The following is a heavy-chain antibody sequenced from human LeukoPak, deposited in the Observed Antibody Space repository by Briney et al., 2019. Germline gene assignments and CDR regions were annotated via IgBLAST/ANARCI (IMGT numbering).Heavy chain of an antibody. Sequence: SETLSLTCAVSGGSFSGHYWNWIRQPPGKGLEWIGEINHGGSTNYNPSLKSRVTISVDTSKNQFSLKLSSVTAAGTAVYYCARDIYEGGWFDPWGQGTLVTVSS. V-gene: IGHV4-34*01. J-gene: IGHJ5*02. D-gene: IGHD3-3*01. CDR2: INHGGST. CDR1: GGSFSGHY. CDR3: ARDIYEGGWFDP.